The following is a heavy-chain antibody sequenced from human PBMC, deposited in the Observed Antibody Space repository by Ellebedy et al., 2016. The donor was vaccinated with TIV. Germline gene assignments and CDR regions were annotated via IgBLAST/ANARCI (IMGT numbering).Heavy chain of an antibody. CDR1: GSTFSTYS. Sequence: GESLKISCTASGSTFSTYSMNWVRQAPGKGLEWVSYVSGSGKTTYYTDSVKGRFTISRDNARQSLFLRMNSLRVDDTAIYFCARDWNYVFHPWGQGTLVTVS. CDR2: VSGSGKTT. D-gene: IGHD1-7*01. J-gene: IGHJ5*02. CDR3: ARDWNYVFHP. V-gene: IGHV3-48*04.